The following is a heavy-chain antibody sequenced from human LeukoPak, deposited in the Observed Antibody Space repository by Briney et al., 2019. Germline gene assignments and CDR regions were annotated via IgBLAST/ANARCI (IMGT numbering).Heavy chain of an antibody. J-gene: IGHJ6*03. V-gene: IGHV3-21*01. CDR2: ISSSSSYI. CDR3: ARGPTVGATSPYYYYYMDV. D-gene: IGHD1-26*01. Sequence: GGSLRLSCAASGFTFSSYSMNWVRQAPGKGLEWVSSISSSSSYIYYADSVKGRFTISRDNAKNSLYLQMNSLRAEDTAVYYCARGPTVGATSPYYYYYMDVWGKGTTVTVSS. CDR1: GFTFSSYS.